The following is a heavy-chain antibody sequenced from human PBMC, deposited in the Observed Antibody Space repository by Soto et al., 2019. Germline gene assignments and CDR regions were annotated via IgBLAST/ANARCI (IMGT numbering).Heavy chain of an antibody. Sequence: SETLSLTCTVSGGSIISGYWSWIRQPPGKGLEWIGYISYSGNTNYNPSLKSRVTMSVDTPKNQFSLRLSSVTTADTAVYYCAGLRGYAGSPIDYWGQGTLVTSPQ. D-gene: IGHD2-15*01. CDR3: AGLRGYAGSPIDY. CDR2: ISYSGNT. CDR1: GGSIISGY. J-gene: IGHJ4*02. V-gene: IGHV4-59*01.